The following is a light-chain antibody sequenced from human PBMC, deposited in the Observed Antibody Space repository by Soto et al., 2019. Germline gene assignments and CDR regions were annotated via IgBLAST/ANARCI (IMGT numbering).Light chain of an antibody. V-gene: IGLV2-8*01. CDR2: EVT. Sequence: QSVLTQPPSASGSPGQSVTISCTGTSSDVGGYNSVSWYQHHPGKAPKLIIYEVTKRPSGVPNRFSGSKSANTASLTVSGLQAEDEADYYCSSFACSNNYVFGTGTKVTVL. J-gene: IGLJ1*01. CDR1: SSDVGGYNS. CDR3: SSFACSNNYV.